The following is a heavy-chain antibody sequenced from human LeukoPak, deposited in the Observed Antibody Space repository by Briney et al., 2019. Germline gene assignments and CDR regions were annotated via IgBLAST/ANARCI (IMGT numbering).Heavy chain of an antibody. D-gene: IGHD3-3*01. J-gene: IGHJ4*02. V-gene: IGHV3-9*01. CDR2: ISWNSGSI. Sequence: GRSLRLSCAASGFTFDDYAMHWVRQAPGKGLEWVSGISWNSGSIGYADSVKGRFTISRDNAKNSLYLQMNSLRAEDTALYYCAKVGSGYDFWSGSQAPNYYLDYWGQGTLVTVSS. CDR3: AKVGSGYDFWSGSQAPNYYLDY. CDR1: GFTFDDYA.